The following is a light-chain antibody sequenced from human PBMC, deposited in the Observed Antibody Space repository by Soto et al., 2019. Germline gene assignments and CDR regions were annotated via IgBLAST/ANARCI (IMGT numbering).Light chain of an antibody. V-gene: IGKV3-20*01. J-gene: IGKJ3*01. CDR1: QSISHY. Sequence: EIVLTQSPGTLSLSPGERATLSCRANQSISHYLAWYQQKPSQSPRLLIYGAASRAIGIPDRFNGSESETTFTLTISRLQPEDFARYYCQQYNGSPFTFGPGTIVDIK. CDR2: GAA. CDR3: QQYNGSPFT.